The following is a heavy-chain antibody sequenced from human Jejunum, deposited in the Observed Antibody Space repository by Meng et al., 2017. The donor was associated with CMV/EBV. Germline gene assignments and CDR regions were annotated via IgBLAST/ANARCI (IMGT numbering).Heavy chain of an antibody. CDR2: INSDGSRT. CDR3: AREGGGTIAPRDLDY. J-gene: IGHJ4*02. D-gene: IGHD6-6*01. CDR1: FTFSSYW. Sequence: FTFSSYWMHWVRQAPGKGLVWVSRINSDGSRTSYADSVKGRFTISRDNAKNTLYLQMNSLRAEDTAVYYCAREGGGTIAPRDLDYWGQGTLVTVSS. V-gene: IGHV3-74*01.